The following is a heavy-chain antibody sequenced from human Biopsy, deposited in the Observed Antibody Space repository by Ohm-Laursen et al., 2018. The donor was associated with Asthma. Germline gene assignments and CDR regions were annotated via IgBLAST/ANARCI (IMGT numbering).Heavy chain of an antibody. CDR1: YGSITSGGYY. J-gene: IGHJ4*02. CDR3: ARAQDYYDSRGYYRSFDY. Sequence: SQTLSLTCTVSYGSITSGGYYWTWIRQHPGKGLEWIGFIYYSGSTYYNPSLKSRVSISIDTSKNQFSLKLSSVTAADTAVYCCARAQDYYDSRGYYRSFDYWGQGTLVTVSS. D-gene: IGHD3-22*01. V-gene: IGHV4-31*03. CDR2: IYYSGST.